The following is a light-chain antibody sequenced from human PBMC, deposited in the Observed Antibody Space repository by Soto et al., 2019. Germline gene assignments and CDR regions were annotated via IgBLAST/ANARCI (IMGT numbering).Light chain of an antibody. J-gene: IGKJ1*01. CDR1: QTISSW. CDR2: KAS. Sequence: DIQMTQSPSTLSGSVGYRVTITCRASQTISSWLAWYQQKPGKAPKLLIYKASSLESGVPSRFSGSGSGTEFTLTISSLQPDDFATYYCQQYNSYSWTFGQGTKVDIK. CDR3: QQYNSYSWT. V-gene: IGKV1-5*03.